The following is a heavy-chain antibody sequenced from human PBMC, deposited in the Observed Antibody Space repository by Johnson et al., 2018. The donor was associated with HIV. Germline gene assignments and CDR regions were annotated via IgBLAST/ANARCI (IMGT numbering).Heavy chain of an antibody. V-gene: IGHV3-7*01. CDR2: IKQAGSEK. Sequence: VQLVESGGGLVQPGGSLRLSCAASGFTFITYWMSWVRQAPGKGLEWVANIKQAGSEKYYVGSVKGRFTIYRDNAKNSLYLQMNSLRAEDTAVYYCAKGMWGHDAFDIWGQGTMVTVSS. CDR1: GFTFITYW. J-gene: IGHJ3*02. CDR3: AKGMWGHDAFDI. D-gene: IGHD1-26*01.